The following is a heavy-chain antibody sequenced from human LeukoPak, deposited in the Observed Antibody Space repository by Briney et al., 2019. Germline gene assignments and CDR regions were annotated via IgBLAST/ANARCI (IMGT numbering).Heavy chain of an antibody. V-gene: IGHV4-59*08. J-gene: IGHJ4*02. CDR1: GGSISNYY. CDR3: ARHEKSSGWYYDY. D-gene: IGHD6-19*01. CDR2: IYYSGST. Sequence: SETLSLTCTVSGGSISNYYWSWIRQPPGKGLDWIGYIYYSGSTNYNPSLKSRVTISVDTSRNQFSLKLSSVTAAGTAVYYCARHEKSSGWYYDYWGQGTLVTVSS.